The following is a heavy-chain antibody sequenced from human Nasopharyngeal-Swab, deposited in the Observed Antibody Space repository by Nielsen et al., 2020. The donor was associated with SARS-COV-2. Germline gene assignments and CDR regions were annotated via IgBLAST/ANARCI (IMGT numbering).Heavy chain of an antibody. CDR3: ARVRDAHYDFWSGYAMDV. Sequence: ASVKVSCKASGYTFTGYAMNWVRQAPGQGLEWMGWINTNTGNPAYAQGFTGRFVFSLDTSVSTTYLQISSLKAEDTAVFYCARVRDAHYDFWSGYAMDVWGQGTTVTVSS. J-gene: IGHJ6*02. CDR2: INTNTGNP. D-gene: IGHD3-3*01. CDR1: GYTFTGYA. V-gene: IGHV7-4-1*02.